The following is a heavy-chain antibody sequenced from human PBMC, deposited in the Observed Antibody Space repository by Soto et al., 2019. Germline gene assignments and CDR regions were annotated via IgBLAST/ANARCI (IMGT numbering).Heavy chain of an antibody. CDR3: ARDPLWGTGMVLWYFDL. CDR2: INAGNGYT. J-gene: IGHJ2*01. D-gene: IGHD5-18*01. V-gene: IGHV1-3*01. CDR1: GYTFTSYA. Sequence: ASVKVSCKASGYTFTSYAIHWVRQTPGQRLEWMGWINAGNGYTKYSQNFQGRVTITRDTSASTAYMELSSLRAEDTAVYYCARDPLWGTGMVLWYFDLWGRGTLVTVSS.